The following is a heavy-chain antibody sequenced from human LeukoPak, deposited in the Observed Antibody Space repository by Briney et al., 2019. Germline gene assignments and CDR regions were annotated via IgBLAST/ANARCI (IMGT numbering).Heavy chain of an antibody. CDR1: GFTVSSYW. CDR2: ISNDDSTK. CDR3: ARGLITMFGVAPDY. D-gene: IGHD3-3*01. J-gene: IGHJ4*02. V-gene: IGHV3-74*01. Sequence: GGSLRLSCAASGFTVSSYWMHWVRQGPGKGLVWVSRISNDDSTKTYADSVKGRFTISRDNAKNTLYLQMNSLRAGDTAVYYCARGLITMFGVAPDYWGQGTLVTVSS.